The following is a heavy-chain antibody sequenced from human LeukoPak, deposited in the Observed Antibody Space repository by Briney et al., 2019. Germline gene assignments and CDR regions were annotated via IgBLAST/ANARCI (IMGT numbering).Heavy chain of an antibody. Sequence: GGSLRLSCAASGFTFSDYYMSWIRQAPGKGLEWVSVIYSGGSTYYADSVKGRFTISRDNSKNTLYLQMNSLRAEDTAVYYCARDSYYYDSSGHICWGQGTLVTVSS. J-gene: IGHJ4*02. CDR2: IYSGGST. V-gene: IGHV3-53*01. CDR3: ARDSYYYDSSGHIC. CDR1: GFTFSDYY. D-gene: IGHD3-22*01.